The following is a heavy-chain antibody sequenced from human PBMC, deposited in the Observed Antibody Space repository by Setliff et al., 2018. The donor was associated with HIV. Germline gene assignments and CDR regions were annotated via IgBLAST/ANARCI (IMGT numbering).Heavy chain of an antibody. CDR1: SGSISGDNW. CDR2: IYHSGST. V-gene: IGHV4-4*02. D-gene: IGHD3-3*01. Sequence: PSETLSLTCTVSSGSISGDNWWSWVRQPPGKGLEWIGNIYHSGSTYYNPSLKSRVTISVDTSTNHFSLKLSSVTASDTAMYYCARQHAFWSGDASDIWGQGTMVTVSS. CDR3: ARQHAFWSGDASDI. J-gene: IGHJ3*02.